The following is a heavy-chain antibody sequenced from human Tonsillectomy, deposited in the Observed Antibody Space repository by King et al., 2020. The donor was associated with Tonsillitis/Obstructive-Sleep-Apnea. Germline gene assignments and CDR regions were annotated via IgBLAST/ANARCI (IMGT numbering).Heavy chain of an antibody. CDR1: GGSFSAYY. CDR3: ARGGLLTGYYASTDFDY. J-gene: IGHJ4*02. D-gene: IGHD3-9*01. Sequence: VQLQQWGAGLLKPSETLSLPCAVYGGSFSAYYWSWIRQPPGKGLEWIGEINHSGSTKYNPSLKSRVIISLDTSKNQFSLKLSSVTAADTAVYYCARGGLLTGYYASTDFDYWGQGTLVTVSS. CDR2: INHSGST. V-gene: IGHV4-34*01.